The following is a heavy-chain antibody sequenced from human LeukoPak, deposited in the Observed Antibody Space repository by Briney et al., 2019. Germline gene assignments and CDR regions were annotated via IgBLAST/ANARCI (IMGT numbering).Heavy chain of an antibody. CDR3: ARDNYGDYVGQWFDP. V-gene: IGHV1-18*01. D-gene: IGHD4-17*01. CDR1: GYTFTSHG. Sequence: ASVKVSCKASGYTFTSHGISWVRQAPGQGLEWMGWISAYNGNTNYAQKLQGRVTMTTDTSTSTAYMELRSLRSDDTAVYYCARDNYGDYVGQWFDPWGQGTLVTVSS. J-gene: IGHJ5*02. CDR2: ISAYNGNT.